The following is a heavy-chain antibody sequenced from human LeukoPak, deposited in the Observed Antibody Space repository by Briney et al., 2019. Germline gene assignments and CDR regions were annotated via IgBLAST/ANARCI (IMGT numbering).Heavy chain of an antibody. V-gene: IGHV3-64D*09. Sequence: GGSLRLSCSASGFTFSTYAIRWVRQAPGKGLEHVSAISSDGGKTYYADSVMGRFTISRDNSKNTLYLQMSSLRAEDTAVYYCVKDFYSSSWYYFDFWGQGTLVTVSS. D-gene: IGHD6-13*01. CDR2: ISSDGGKT. CDR3: VKDFYSSSWYYFDF. J-gene: IGHJ4*02. CDR1: GFTFSTYA.